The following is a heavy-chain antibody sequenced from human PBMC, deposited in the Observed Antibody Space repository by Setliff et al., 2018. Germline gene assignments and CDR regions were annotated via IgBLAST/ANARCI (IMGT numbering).Heavy chain of an antibody. J-gene: IGHJ4*02. D-gene: IGHD6-19*01. Sequence: SETLSLTCTVSGGSVRGYYWSWIRQPPGKGLEWIGYMYYSGDTNYNPSLKSRVTISVDTSKNQFSLKLSSVTAADTAVYYCARKVEQWLTPHFDYWGQGALVTVSS. CDR1: GGSVRGYY. CDR3: ARKVEQWLTPHFDY. CDR2: MYYSGDT. V-gene: IGHV4-59*02.